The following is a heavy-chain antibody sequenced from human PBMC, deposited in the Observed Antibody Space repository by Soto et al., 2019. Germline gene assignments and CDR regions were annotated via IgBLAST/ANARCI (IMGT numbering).Heavy chain of an antibody. CDR3: AKLASGGSSRSDY. CDR1: GFTFDAHA. J-gene: IGHJ4*02. Sequence: EVQLVESGGGLVQPGRSLRLSCAASGFTFDAHAMHSVRQAPGKGLEWVSGQNWDSGSISNADSVKGRFTRSRYKAKTSLYLRMYSLRAEDTALYYCAKLASGGSSRSDYWGQVSQVTVAS. V-gene: IGHV3-9*01. CDR2: QNWDSGSI. D-gene: IGHD2-15*01.